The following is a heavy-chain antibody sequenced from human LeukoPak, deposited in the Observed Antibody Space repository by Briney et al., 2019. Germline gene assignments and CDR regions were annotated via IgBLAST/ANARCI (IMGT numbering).Heavy chain of an antibody. CDR2: ISSSGSTI. CDR3: ARDPWVDSSGDTDAFDI. Sequence: GGSLRLSCAASGFTFSDYYMSWIRQAPGKGLEWVSYISSSGSTIYYADSVKGRFTISRDNAKNSLYLQMNSLRAEDTAVYYCARDPWVDSSGDTDAFDIWGQGTMVTVSS. CDR1: GFTFSDYY. V-gene: IGHV3-11*04. D-gene: IGHD3-22*01. J-gene: IGHJ3*02.